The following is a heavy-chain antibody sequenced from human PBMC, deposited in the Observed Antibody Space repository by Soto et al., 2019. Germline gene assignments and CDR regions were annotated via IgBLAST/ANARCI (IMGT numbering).Heavy chain of an antibody. CDR3: AKDFTPDSRWDIDY. V-gene: IGHV3-23*01. CDR2: IIGAGAP. J-gene: IGHJ4*02. CDR1: GFTFSIYA. D-gene: IGHD1-26*01. Sequence: EVQLLESGGGLVQPGGSLRLSCAASGFTFSIYAMNWVRQAPGKGLEWVAVIIGAGAPYYADPVKGRFTISRDNSKNTLYLQMNSLRDEDTALYFCAKDFTPDSRWDIDYWGQGTLVTVSS.